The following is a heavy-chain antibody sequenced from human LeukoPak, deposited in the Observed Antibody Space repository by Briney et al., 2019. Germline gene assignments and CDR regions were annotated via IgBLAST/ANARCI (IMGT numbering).Heavy chain of an antibody. D-gene: IGHD6-19*01. J-gene: IGHJ4*02. CDR2: ISGSGGST. Sequence: GGSLRLSCAASGFTFSSSAMSWVRQAPGKGLDWFSAISGSGGSTFYADSVKGRFTISRDNSKNTLYLQMNSLRAEDTAVYYCGRRAYSSGWYYFDYWGQGTLVTVSS. CDR1: GFTFSSSA. V-gene: IGHV3-23*01. CDR3: GRRAYSSGWYYFDY.